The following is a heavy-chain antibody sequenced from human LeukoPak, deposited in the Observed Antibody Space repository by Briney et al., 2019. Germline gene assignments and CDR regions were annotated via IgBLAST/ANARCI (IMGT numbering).Heavy chain of an antibody. CDR1: GFTFSSYW. CDR2: IKQDGSEK. D-gene: IGHD6-13*01. J-gene: IGHJ1*01. V-gene: IGHV3-7*01. Sequence: GGSLRLSCAASGFTFSSYWMSWVRQAPGKGLEWVANIKQDGSEKYYVDSVKGRFTISRDNAKNSLYLQMNSLRAEDTAVYYCARAAGSSSWYGQAEYFQHWGQGTLVTVSS. CDR3: ARAAGSSSWYGQAEYFQH.